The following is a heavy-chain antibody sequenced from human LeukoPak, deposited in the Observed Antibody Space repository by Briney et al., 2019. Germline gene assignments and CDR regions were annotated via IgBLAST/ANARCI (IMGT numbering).Heavy chain of an antibody. Sequence: PGGSLRLSCAASGFTFSSYTMNWVRQAPGKGLEWVSIISSGSSYIHYADSVKGRFTISRDNAKNSLYLQMNSLRAEDTAVYYCARDGGSGWQNDYWGQGTLVTVSS. CDR3: ARDGGSGWQNDY. CDR1: GFTFSSYT. CDR2: ISSGSSYI. J-gene: IGHJ4*02. D-gene: IGHD6-19*01. V-gene: IGHV3-21*01.